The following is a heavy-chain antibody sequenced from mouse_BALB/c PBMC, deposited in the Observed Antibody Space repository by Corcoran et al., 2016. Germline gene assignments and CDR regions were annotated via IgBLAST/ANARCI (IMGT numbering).Heavy chain of an antibody. J-gene: IGHJ1*01. V-gene: IGHV3-6*02. CDR3: ARSWLLRNWYFDV. D-gene: IGHD2-3*01. CDR1: GYSITSGYY. Sequence: DVQLQESGPGLVKPSQSLSLTCSVTGYSITSGYYWNWIRQFPGNKLEWMGYISYDGSNNYNPSLKNRIYITRDTSKNQFFLKLNSVTPEDTATYYCARSWLLRNWYFDVWGAGTMVTVSS. CDR2: ISYDGSN.